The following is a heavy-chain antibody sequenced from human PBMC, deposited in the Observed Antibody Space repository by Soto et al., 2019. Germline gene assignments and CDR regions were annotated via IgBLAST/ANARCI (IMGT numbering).Heavy chain of an antibody. CDR3: AKATATGGGAFDI. J-gene: IGHJ3*02. D-gene: IGHD2-8*02. CDR2: ILVDGRT. V-gene: IGHV3-23*01. Sequence: GGSLRLSCAASGFICSSYDMSWVRQAPGKGLEWVSTILVDGRTFYVDSVKGRFTISRDSSQNTVYLQMNSLTVGDTALYYCAKATATGGGAFDICGQGTMVTVSS. CDR1: GFICSSYD.